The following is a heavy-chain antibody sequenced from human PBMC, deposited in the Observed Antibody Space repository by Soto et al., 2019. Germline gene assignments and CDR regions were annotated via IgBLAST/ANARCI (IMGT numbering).Heavy chain of an antibody. CDR3: ARHRSGFVGYQMLPNKGMDV. J-gene: IGHJ6*02. D-gene: IGHD2-2*01. CDR2: IYPGDSDT. CDR1: GYSFISYW. Sequence: PGESLKISCKGSGYSFISYWIGWVRQMPGKGLEWMGIIYPGDSDTRYSPSFQGQVTISADKSISTAYLQWSSLKASDTAIYYCARHRSGFVGYQMLPNKGMDVWGQGTTVTVSS. V-gene: IGHV5-51*01.